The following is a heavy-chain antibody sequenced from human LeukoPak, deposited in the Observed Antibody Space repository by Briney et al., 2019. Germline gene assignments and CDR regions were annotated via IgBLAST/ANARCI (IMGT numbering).Heavy chain of an antibody. CDR2: INPNSGAT. CDR1: GYSFIGYY. Sequence: ASVKVSCKASGYSFIGYYMHWVRQAPGQGLEWMGWINPNSGATNYAQKFQGRITMTRDTSISTAYMGLTSLMSDDTAVYYCARDRETGSYYGIDYWGQGTLVTVSP. D-gene: IGHD1-26*01. V-gene: IGHV1-2*02. J-gene: IGHJ4*02. CDR3: ARDRETGSYYGIDY.